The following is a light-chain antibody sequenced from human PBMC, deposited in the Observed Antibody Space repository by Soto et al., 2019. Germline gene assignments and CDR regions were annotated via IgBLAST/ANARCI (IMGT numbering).Light chain of an antibody. Sequence: ELVLTQSPGTLSLSPGERATLSCRSSQSFSSSYLAWYQQKPGQAPRLLIYGTSSRATGIPDRVSGSGSGTDFTLTISRLEPEAFAVYYCQQYGSSPPTWTVVQGTKVAIK. J-gene: IGKJ1*01. V-gene: IGKV3-20*01. CDR2: GTS. CDR1: QSFSSSY. CDR3: QQYGSSPPTWT.